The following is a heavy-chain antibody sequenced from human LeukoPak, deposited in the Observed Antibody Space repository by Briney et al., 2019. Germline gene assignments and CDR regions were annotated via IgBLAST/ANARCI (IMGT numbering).Heavy chain of an antibody. CDR1: GFTFTRFW. V-gene: IGHV3-74*01. J-gene: IGHJ4*02. D-gene: IGHD3-10*01. CDR2: INVEGTTT. CDR3: TRGGEEPFDY. Sequence: GGSLRLSCAGSGFTFTRFWMHWVRQAPGKGLVWVSRINVEGTTTTYADSVEGRFTISRDENTLYLQMNHLRVDDTVVCYCTRGGEEPFDYWGQGTLVTVSS.